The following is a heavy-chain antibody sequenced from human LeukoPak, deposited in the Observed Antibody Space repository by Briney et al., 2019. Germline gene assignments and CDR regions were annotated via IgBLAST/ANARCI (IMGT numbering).Heavy chain of an antibody. CDR1: GGSISSYY. V-gene: IGHV4-39*01. D-gene: IGHD6-13*01. J-gene: IGHJ4*02. Sequence: SETLSLTCTVSGGSISSYYWSWIRQPPGKGLEWIGSIYYSGSTYYNPSLKSRVTISVDTSKNQFSLKLSSVTAADTAVYYCARIRAAGKRYYFDYWGQGTLVTVSS. CDR2: IYYSGST. CDR3: ARIRAAGKRYYFDY.